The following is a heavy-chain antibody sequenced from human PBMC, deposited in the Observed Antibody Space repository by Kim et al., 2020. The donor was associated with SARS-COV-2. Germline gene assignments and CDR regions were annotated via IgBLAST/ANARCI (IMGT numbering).Heavy chain of an antibody. D-gene: IGHD5-18*01. J-gene: IGHJ4*02. V-gene: IGHV3-21*01. CDR3: ARAVDTAIDFDY. Sequence: YYADSVKGRFTISRDNAKNSLYLQMNSLRAEDTAVYYCARAVDTAIDFDYWGQGTLVTVSS.